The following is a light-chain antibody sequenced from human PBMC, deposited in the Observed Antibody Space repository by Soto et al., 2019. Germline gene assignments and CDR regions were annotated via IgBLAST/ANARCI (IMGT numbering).Light chain of an antibody. CDR2: AAS. CDR3: QQANSFPLT. J-gene: IGKJ4*01. Sequence: DIQMTQYPSSVSASVGDRVTITCRASQGISSRLAWYQQKPGKAPNLLIYAASNLQSGVPSRFSGSGSETDFTLTIGSLQPEDFATYYCQQANSFPLTFGGGTKVDIK. CDR1: QGISSR. V-gene: IGKV1-12*01.